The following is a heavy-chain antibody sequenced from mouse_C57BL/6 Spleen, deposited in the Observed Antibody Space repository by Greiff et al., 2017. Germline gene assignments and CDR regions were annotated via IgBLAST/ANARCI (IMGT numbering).Heavy chain of an antibody. Sequence: EVKLMESGGGLVKPGGSLKLSCAASGFTFSDYGMHWVRQAPEKGLEWVAYISSGCSTIYYADTVKGRFTISRDNAKNTLFLQMTSLRSEDTALYYCARHYGYGLFDDWGKGTTLTGSS. V-gene: IGHV5-17*01. CDR3: ARHYGYGLFDD. CDR2: ISSGCSTI. J-gene: IGHJ2*01. D-gene: IGHD2-2*01. CDR1: GFTFSDYG.